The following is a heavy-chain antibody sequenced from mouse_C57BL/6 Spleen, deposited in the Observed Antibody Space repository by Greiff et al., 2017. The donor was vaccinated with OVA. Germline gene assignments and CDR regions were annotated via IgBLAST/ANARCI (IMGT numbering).Heavy chain of an antibody. CDR3: AREDYDLYYAMDY. J-gene: IGHJ4*01. V-gene: IGHV1-53*01. D-gene: IGHD2-4*01. CDR2: INPSNGGT. Sequence: VQLQQPGTELVKPGASVKLSCKASGYTFTSYWMHWVKQRPGQGLEWIGNINPSNGGTNYNEKFKSKATLTVDKSSSTAYMPLSSLTSEDSAVYYCAREDYDLYYAMDYWSQGTSVTVSS. CDR1: GYTFTSYW.